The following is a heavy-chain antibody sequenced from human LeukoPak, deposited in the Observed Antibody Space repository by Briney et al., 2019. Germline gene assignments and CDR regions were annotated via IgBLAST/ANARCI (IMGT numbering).Heavy chain of an antibody. J-gene: IGHJ4*02. Sequence: GGSLRLSCAASGFTFSSYSMNWVRQAPGKGLEWVSSISSSSSYIYYADSVKGRFTISRDSAKNSLYLQMNSLRAEDTAVYYCAREIPGGDINLDYWGQGILVTVSS. CDR2: ISSSSSYI. D-gene: IGHD3-16*01. CDR3: AREIPGGDINLDY. CDR1: GFTFSSYS. V-gene: IGHV3-21*01.